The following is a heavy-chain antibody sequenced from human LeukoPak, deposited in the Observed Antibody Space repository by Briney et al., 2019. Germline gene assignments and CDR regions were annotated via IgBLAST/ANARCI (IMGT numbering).Heavy chain of an antibody. CDR2: IIPIFGTA. CDR3: ARAQSFGGSRYGDPSDY. J-gene: IGHJ4*02. D-gene: IGHD4-17*01. V-gene: IGHV1-69*13. CDR1: GGTFSSYA. Sequence: SVRVSCKASGGTFSSYAISWVRQAPGQGLEWMGGIIPIFGTANYAQKFQGRVTITADESTSTAYMELSSLRSEDTAVYYCARAQSFGGSRYGDPSDYWGQGTLVTVSS.